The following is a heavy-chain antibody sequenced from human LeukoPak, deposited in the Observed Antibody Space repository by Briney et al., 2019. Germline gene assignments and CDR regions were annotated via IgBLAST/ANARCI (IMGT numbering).Heavy chain of an antibody. V-gene: IGHV4-4*09. Sequence: SETLSLTCSVSGGSIRSSYWSWIRQPPGKGLEWIGYIYANGSTNCNPSLKSRITLAVDTSKNRFSLKLSSVTAADTAVYYCARQTTIFGQIDYRGQGTLVTVSS. CDR3: ARQTTIFGQIDY. CDR1: GGSIRSSY. CDR2: IYANGST. J-gene: IGHJ4*02. D-gene: IGHD3-3*01.